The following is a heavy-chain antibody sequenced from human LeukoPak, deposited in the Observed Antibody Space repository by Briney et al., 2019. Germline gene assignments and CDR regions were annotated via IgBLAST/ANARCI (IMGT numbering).Heavy chain of an antibody. CDR2: IYYRGNT. Sequence: SETLSRTCTVSGGSISSFYWSWIRQPPGKGLEWIGYIYYRGNTQYNPSLKSRVTISVDTSKNQFSLRLASVTAADTAVYYCARDLDYGGSSIWYFDLWGRGTLVTVSS. J-gene: IGHJ2*01. V-gene: IGHV4-59*01. CDR1: GGSISSFY. CDR3: ARDLDYGGSSIWYFDL. D-gene: IGHD4-23*01.